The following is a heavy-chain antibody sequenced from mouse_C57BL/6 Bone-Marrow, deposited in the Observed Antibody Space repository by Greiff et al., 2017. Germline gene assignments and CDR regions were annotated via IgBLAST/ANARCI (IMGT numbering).Heavy chain of an antibody. CDR1: GYTFTSYW. CDR2: IDPSDSYT. CDR3: ARSGDGYPYAMDY. D-gene: IGHD2-3*01. Sequence: LMESGAELVMPGASVKLSCKASGYTFTSYWMHWVKQRPGQGLEWIGEIDPSDSYTNYNQKFKGKSTLTVDKSSSTAYMQLSSLTSEDSAVYYCARSGDGYPYAMDYWGQGTSVTVSS. J-gene: IGHJ4*01. V-gene: IGHV1-69*01.